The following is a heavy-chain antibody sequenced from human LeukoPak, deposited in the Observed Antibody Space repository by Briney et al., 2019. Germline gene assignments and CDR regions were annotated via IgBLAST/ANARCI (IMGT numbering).Heavy chain of an antibody. D-gene: IGHD3-10*01. J-gene: IGHJ2*01. CDR1: GFTFSNYW. Sequence: QPGGSLRLSCAASGFTFSNYWMHWARQVPGKGLVWVSHINSDGRIINYADSVKGRFTISRDNAKNTLYLQMNSLRVEDTAVYYCARGRGWYFDLWGRGTLVTVSS. V-gene: IGHV3-74*01. CDR3: ARGRGWYFDL. CDR2: INSDGRII.